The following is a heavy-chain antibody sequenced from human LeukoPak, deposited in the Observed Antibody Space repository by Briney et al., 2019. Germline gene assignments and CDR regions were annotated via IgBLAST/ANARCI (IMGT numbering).Heavy chain of an antibody. J-gene: IGHJ6*02. V-gene: IGHV3-21*01. CDR3: ARERDYDILYGMDV. CDR2: ISSSSSCI. CDR1: GFTFSSYS. Sequence: GGSLRLSCAASGFTFSSYSMNWVRQAPGKGLEWVSSISSSSSCIYYADSVKGRFTISRDNAKNSLYLQMNSLRAEDTAVYYCARERDYDILYGMDVWGQGTTVTVSS. D-gene: IGHD3-9*01.